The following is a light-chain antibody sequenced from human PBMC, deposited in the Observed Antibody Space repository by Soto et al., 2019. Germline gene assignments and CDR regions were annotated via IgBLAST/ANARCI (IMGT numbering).Light chain of an antibody. CDR2: GAS. CDR1: QSVSSN. J-gene: IGKJ5*01. V-gene: IGKV3-15*01. Sequence: EIVMTQSPATLSVSPGERATLSCRASQSVSSNLAWYQQKPGQAPRLLIYGASTRATGIPARFSGSGSGTEFTLTINRLEPEDSAVYYCQQYGSLITFGQGTRLEI. CDR3: QQYGSLIT.